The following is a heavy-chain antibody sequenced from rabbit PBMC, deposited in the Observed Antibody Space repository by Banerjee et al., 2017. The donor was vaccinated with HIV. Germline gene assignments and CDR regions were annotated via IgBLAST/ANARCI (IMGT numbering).Heavy chain of an antibody. D-gene: IGHD6-1*01. V-gene: IGHV1S43*01. CDR3: ARGVSAGYAGYGYVPYYFNL. CDR2: IYTNSAST. CDR1: GIDFSSYYY. Sequence: QSLEESGGGLVKPGGTLTLTCKASGIDFSSYYYMCWVRQAPGKGLELIACIYTNSASTWFASWVNGQFTISRSTSLNTVDLKMTSLTAADTATYFCARGVSAGYAGYGYVPYYFNLWGPGTLVTVS. J-gene: IGHJ4*01.